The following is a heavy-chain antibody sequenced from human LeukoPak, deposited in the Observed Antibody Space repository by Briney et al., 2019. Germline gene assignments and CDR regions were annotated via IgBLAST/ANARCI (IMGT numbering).Heavy chain of an antibody. V-gene: IGHV4-59*01. CDR3: ARHSDKSYESCPYYP. CDR2: IYYTGHT. Sequence: PSATLSLTCTVSGGSISGYYWSWIRQPPGKGLDWIGYIYYTGHTIYNPSLRSRVTISVDTSKNQLSLTLTSVTAADTAVYYCARHSDKSYESCPYYPWGQGTLVTVSS. J-gene: IGHJ5*02. D-gene: IGHD3-22*01. CDR1: GGSISGYY.